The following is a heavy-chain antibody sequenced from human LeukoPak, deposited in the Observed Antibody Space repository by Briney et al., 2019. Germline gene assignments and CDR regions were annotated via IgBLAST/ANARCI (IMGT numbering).Heavy chain of an antibody. CDR1: GGSIRKYY. CDR3: ASSSSGSYYNGFDI. CDR2: IFYSGST. Sequence: PSETPSLTRSVSGGSIRKYYWSWIRQPPGEGLEWIGYIFYSGSTNYNPSLKSRVTISLDTSKNHFSLKLNSVTAADTAVYYCASSSSGSYYNGFDIWGQGTMVTVAP. V-gene: IGHV4-59*01. J-gene: IGHJ3*02. D-gene: IGHD3-10*01.